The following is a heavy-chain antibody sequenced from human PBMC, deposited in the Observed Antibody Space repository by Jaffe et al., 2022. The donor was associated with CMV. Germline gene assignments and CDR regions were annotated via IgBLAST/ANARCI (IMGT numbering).Heavy chain of an antibody. CDR3: AREGGWVDTALMDLFPYYYYYGMDV. D-gene: IGHD5-18*01. J-gene: IGHJ6*02. Sequence: EVQLVESGGGLVQPGGSLRLSCAASGFTFSSYSMNWVRQAPGKGLEWVSYISSSSSTIYYADSVKGRFTISRDNAKNSLYLQMNSLRDEDTAVYYCAREGGWVDTALMDLFPYYYYYGMDVWGQGTTVTVSS. V-gene: IGHV3-48*02. CDR1: GFTFSSYS. CDR2: ISSSSSTI.